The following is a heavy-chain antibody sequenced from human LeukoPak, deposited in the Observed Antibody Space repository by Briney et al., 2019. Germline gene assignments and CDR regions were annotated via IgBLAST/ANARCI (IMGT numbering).Heavy chain of an antibody. CDR1: GFTFSSYA. Sequence: GGSLRLSCAASGFTFSSYAMSWVRQAPGKGLEWVSAISGSGGSTYYADSVKGRFTISRDNSKNTLYLQMNSLRAEDTAVYYCAKDLGYYGSITYFGYWGQGTLVTVSS. CDR3: AKDLGYYGSITYFGY. V-gene: IGHV3-23*01. CDR2: ISGSGGST. J-gene: IGHJ4*02. D-gene: IGHD3-10*01.